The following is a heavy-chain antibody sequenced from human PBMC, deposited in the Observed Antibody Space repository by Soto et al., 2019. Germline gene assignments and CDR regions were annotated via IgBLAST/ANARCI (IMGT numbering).Heavy chain of an antibody. Sequence: EVQLLESGGGLVQPGGSLRLSCAASGFTFSSYAMSWVRQAPGKGLEWVSAISGSGGITYYADSVKGRFTISRDNSKNTLYLQMNSVRAEDTAVYYCAKGDYDYIWGSYHTPYYYYIDVWGKGTTVTVSS. V-gene: IGHV3-23*01. D-gene: IGHD3-16*02. CDR1: GFTFSSYA. CDR2: ISGSGGIT. CDR3: AKGDYDYIWGSYHTPYYYYIDV. J-gene: IGHJ6*03.